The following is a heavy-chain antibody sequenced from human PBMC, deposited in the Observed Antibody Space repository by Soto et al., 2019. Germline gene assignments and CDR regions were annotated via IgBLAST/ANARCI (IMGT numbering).Heavy chain of an antibody. CDR1: GGSISSSSYY. D-gene: IGHD6-6*01. Sequence: PSETLSLTCTVSGGSISSSSYYWGWIRQPPGKGLEWIGSIYYSGSTYYNPSLKSRVTISVDTSKNQFSLKLSSVTAADTAVYYCARQDQIAARPCYFDYWGQGTLVTVSS. J-gene: IGHJ4*02. CDR3: ARQDQIAARPCYFDY. CDR2: IYYSGST. V-gene: IGHV4-39*01.